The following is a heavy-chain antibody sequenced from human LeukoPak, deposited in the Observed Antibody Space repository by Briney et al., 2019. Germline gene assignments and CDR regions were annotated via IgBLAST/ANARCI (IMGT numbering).Heavy chain of an antibody. Sequence: SSVKVSCKASGGTFSSCAISWVRQAPGQGLEWMGRIIPIFGTANYAQKFQGRVTITTDESTSTAYMELSSLRSEDTAVYYCARDLREYSSSSSYYYYYMDVWGKGTTVTVSS. V-gene: IGHV1-69*05. CDR2: IIPIFGTA. CDR3: ARDLREYSSSSSYYYYYMDV. CDR1: GGTFSSCA. J-gene: IGHJ6*03. D-gene: IGHD6-6*01.